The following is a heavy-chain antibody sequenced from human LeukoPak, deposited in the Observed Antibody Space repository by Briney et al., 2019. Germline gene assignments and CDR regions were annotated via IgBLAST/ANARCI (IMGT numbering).Heavy chain of an antibody. CDR1: GYSISSGYY. V-gene: IGHV4-38-2*02. CDR2: IYYSGST. CDR3: ASLRGGLDY. D-gene: IGHD2-15*01. Sequence: PSETLSLTCTVSGYSISSGYYWGWIRQPPGKGLEWIGSIYYSGSTYYNPSLKSRVTISVDTSKNQFSLKLSSVTAADTAVYYCASLRGGLDYWGQGTLVTVSS. J-gene: IGHJ4*02.